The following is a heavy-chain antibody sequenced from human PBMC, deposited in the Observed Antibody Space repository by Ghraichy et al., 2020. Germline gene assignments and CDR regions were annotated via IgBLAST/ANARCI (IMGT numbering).Heavy chain of an antibody. Sequence: GGSLRLSCAASGFTFSSYAMHWVRQAPAKGLEWVAVISYDGSNKYYADSVKGRFTISRDNSKNTLYLQMNSLRAEDTAVYYCAREVGGSYFFHQYSFDYWAPGPLLTASS. V-gene: IGHV3-30*04. CDR2: ISYDGSNK. J-gene: IGHJ4*02. CDR1: GFTFSSYA. CDR3: AREVGGSYFFHQYSFDY. D-gene: IGHD1-26*01.